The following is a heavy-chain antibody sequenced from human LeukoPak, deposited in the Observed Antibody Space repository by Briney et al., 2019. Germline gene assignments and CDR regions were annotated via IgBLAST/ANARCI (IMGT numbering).Heavy chain of an antibody. CDR2: IYTSGST. D-gene: IGHD3-3*01. V-gene: IGHV4-4*09. J-gene: IGHJ3*02. Sequence: SETLSLTCTVSGGSISSYYWSWIRQPPGKGLEWTGYIYTSGSTNYNPSLKSRVTLSVDTSKNQFSLKLSSVTAADTAVYYCARHGHVFGVVIDFAFDIWGQGTMVTVSS. CDR1: GGSISSYY. CDR3: ARHGHVFGVVIDFAFDI.